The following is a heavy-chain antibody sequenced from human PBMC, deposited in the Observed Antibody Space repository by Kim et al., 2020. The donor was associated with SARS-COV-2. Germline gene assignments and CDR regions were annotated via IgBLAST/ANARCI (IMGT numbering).Heavy chain of an antibody. CDR1: GFTFISYW. V-gene: IGHV3-74*01. CDR2: INSDGSST. CDR3: ARYCSGGSCYAYYYYGMDV. D-gene: IGHD2-15*01. Sequence: GGSLRLSCAASGFTFISYWMHWVRQAPGKGLVWVSRINSDGSSTSYADSVQGRFTISRDNAKNTLYLQMNSLRAEDTDVYYCARYCSGGSCYAYYYYGMDVWGQGTTDTVSS. J-gene: IGHJ6*02.